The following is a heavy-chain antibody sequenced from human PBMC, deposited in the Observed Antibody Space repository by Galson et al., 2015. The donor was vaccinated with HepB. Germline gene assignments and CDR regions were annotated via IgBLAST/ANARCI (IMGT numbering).Heavy chain of an antibody. D-gene: IGHD3-22*01. CDR3: ARSPFNYYDSSGYYPAPFDY. J-gene: IGHJ4*02. CDR2: INWNGGST. Sequence: SLRLSCAASGFTFDDYGMSWVRQAPGKGLEWVSGINWNGGSTGYADSVKGRFTISRDNAKNSLYLQMNSLRAEDTALYYCARSPFNYYDSSGYYPAPFDYWGQGTLVTVSS. CDR1: GFTFDDYG. V-gene: IGHV3-20*04.